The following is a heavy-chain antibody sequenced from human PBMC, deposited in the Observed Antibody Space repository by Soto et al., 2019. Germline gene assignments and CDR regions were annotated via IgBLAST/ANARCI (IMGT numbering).Heavy chain of an antibody. J-gene: IGHJ4*02. V-gene: IGHV4-39*01. CDR2: IYYSGST. CDR3: ARRWRYSSSAGVFDY. D-gene: IGHD6-6*01. CDR1: GGSISSSSYY. Sequence: PSETLSLTCTVSGGSISSSSYYWGWIRQPPGKGLEWIGSIYYSGSTYYNPSLKSRVTISVDTSKNQFSLKLSSVTAADTAVYYCARRWRYSSSAGVFDYWGQGTLVTVSS.